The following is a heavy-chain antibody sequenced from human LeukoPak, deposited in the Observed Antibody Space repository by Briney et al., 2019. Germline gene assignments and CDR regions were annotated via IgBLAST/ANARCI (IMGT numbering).Heavy chain of an antibody. CDR2: INHSGST. CDR3: ARRLTGYRIDY. D-gene: IGHD3-9*01. CDR1: GGSFSGYY. J-gene: IGHJ4*02. Sequence: PSETLSLTCAVYGGSFSGYYWSWIRQPPGKGLEWIGEINHSGSTNYNPSLKSRVTISVDTSKNQFSLKLSSVTAADTAVYYCARRLTGYRIDYWGQGTLVTVSS. V-gene: IGHV4-34*01.